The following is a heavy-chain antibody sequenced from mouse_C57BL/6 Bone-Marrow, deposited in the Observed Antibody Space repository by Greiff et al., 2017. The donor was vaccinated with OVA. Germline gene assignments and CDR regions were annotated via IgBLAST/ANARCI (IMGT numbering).Heavy chain of an antibody. D-gene: IGHD4-1*01. CDR1: GYTFTDYY. CDR3: ARGDWDYFDY. J-gene: IGHJ2*01. V-gene: IGHV1-84*01. Sequence: QVQLQQSGPELVKPGASVKISCKASGYTFTDYYINWVKQRPGRGLEGIGWIYPGSGNTKYNEKFKGKATLTVDTSSSTAYMQLSSLTSEDSAVYFCARGDWDYFDYWGQGTTLTVSS. CDR2: IYPGSGNT.